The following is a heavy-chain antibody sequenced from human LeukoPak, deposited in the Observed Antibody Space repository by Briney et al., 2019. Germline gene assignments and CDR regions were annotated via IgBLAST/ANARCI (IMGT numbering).Heavy chain of an antibody. D-gene: IGHD5-12*01. CDR2: ISWNSGSI. Sequence: GRSLRLSCAASGFTFDDYAMHWVRQAPGKGLEWVSGISWNSGSIGYADSVKGRFTISRDNAKNSLYLQMNSLRAEDTALYYCAKERGYSGYDRYWYFDLWGRGTLVTVSS. CDR1: GFTFDDYA. CDR3: AKERGYSGYDRYWYFDL. V-gene: IGHV3-9*01. J-gene: IGHJ2*01.